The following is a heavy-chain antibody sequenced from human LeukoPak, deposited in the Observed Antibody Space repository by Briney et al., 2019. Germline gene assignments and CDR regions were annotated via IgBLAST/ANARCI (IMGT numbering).Heavy chain of an antibody. CDR1: GYTFTSYD. V-gene: IGHV1-3*01. D-gene: IGHD3-3*01. Sequence: ASVTVSCTASGYTFTSYDINWVRQATGQRLEWMGWINAGNGNTKYSQKFQGRVTITRDTSASTAYMELSSLRSEDTAVYYCARSGQTLDYWGQGTLVTVSS. CDR2: INAGNGNT. CDR3: ARSGQTLDY. J-gene: IGHJ4*02.